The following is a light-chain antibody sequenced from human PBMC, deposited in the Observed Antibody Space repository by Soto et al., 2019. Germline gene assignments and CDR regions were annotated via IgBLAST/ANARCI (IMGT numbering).Light chain of an antibody. CDR2: EVN. CDR1: SSDIGRYNY. V-gene: IGLV2-14*01. J-gene: IGLJ1*01. Sequence: QSALTQPASVSGSPGQSITISCTGTSSDIGRYNYVSWFQQHPGKVPKLVIFEVNYRPSGVSDRFSGSKSGNTASLTITGLQAEDEADYYCTSCITANTRCVFGSGTKVNRP. CDR3: TSCITANTRCV.